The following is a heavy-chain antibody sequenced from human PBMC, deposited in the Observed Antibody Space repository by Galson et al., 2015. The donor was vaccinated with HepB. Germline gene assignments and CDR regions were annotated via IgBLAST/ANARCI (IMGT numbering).Heavy chain of an antibody. Sequence: SLRLSCAASGFTVSSNYMSWVRQAPGKGLEWVSVIYSGSSTYYADSVKGRFTISRDNSKNTLYLQMNSLRAEDTAVYYCARPQNYYDSSGYYWIGDYYGMDVWGQGTTVTVSS. CDR3: ARPQNYYDSSGYYWIGDYYGMDV. J-gene: IGHJ6*02. CDR1: GFTVSSNY. CDR2: IYSGSST. D-gene: IGHD3-22*01. V-gene: IGHV3-66*02.